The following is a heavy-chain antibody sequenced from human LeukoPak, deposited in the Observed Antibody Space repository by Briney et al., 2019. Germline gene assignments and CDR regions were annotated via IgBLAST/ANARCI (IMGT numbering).Heavy chain of an antibody. D-gene: IGHD6-19*01. CDR2: IKADGVFT. Sequence: GGSLRLSCEGSGFAFNVFGMHWIRQAPGKGLEWVAFIKADGVFTNYAEAVKGRFTISRDNSDNTVFLQMESVRPDDTAVYYCAKDQRKYSSGWSPSGGWYFDLWGRGALVTVSS. V-gene: IGHV3-30*02. CDR1: GFAFNVFG. CDR3: AKDQRKYSSGWSPSGGWYFDL. J-gene: IGHJ2*01.